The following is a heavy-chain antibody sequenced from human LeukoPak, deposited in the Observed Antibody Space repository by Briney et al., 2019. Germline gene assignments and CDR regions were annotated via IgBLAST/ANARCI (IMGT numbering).Heavy chain of an antibody. D-gene: IGHD3-22*01. CDR3: AKDLAYDSSDYHVIFDC. V-gene: IGHV3-23*01. CDR1: GFTFSTYA. J-gene: IGHJ4*02. CDR2: ISGSGDRT. Sequence: PGGSLRLSCAASGFTFSTYAMSWVRQAPGKGLEWVSAISGSGDRTYYADSVKGRFTTSRDNSKNTLYLQMNGLRAEDTAIYYCAKDLAYDSSDYHVIFDCWGQGTLVTVSS.